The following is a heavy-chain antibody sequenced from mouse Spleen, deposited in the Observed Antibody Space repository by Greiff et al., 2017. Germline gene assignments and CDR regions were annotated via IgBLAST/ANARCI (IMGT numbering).Heavy chain of an antibody. V-gene: IGHV1-62-2*01. CDR3: ARHEYGNWSFDY. CDR1: GYTFTEYT. CDR2: FYPGSGSI. Sequence: QVHVKQSGAELVKPGASVKLSCKASGYTFTEYTIHWVKQRSGQGLEWIGWFYPGSGSIKYNEKFKDKATLTADKSSSTVYMELSRLTSEDSAVYFCARHEYGNWSFDYWGQGTTLTVSS. J-gene: IGHJ2*01. D-gene: IGHD2-10*02.